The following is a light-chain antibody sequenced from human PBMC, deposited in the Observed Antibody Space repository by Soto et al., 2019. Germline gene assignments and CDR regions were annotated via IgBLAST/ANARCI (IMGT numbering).Light chain of an antibody. J-gene: IGKJ1*01. CDR1: QSISSW. V-gene: IGKV1-5*01. CDR2: DAS. Sequence: DIQMTQAPSTLSASVVYRVSITCLASQSISSWLAWYQQKPGKAPKLLIYDASSLESGVPSRFSGSGSGTEFTLTISSLQPEDFATYYCQQYNSYSWTFGQGTKVDI. CDR3: QQYNSYSWT.